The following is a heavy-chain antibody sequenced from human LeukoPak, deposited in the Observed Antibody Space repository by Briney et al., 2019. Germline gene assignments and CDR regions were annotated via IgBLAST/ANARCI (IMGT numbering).Heavy chain of an antibody. CDR3: AKGPLRGTAAAIDY. Sequence: GGSLGLSCAASGFTFNNYGMHWVRQAPGKGLVWVAVISYDGRNKHYPDSVKGRFTISRDISSDTLWLQMDSLRTEDTAVYYCAKGPLRGTAAAIDYWGQGTLVTVSS. J-gene: IGHJ4*02. CDR1: GFTFNNYG. V-gene: IGHV3-30*18. CDR2: ISYDGRNK. D-gene: IGHD2-2*01.